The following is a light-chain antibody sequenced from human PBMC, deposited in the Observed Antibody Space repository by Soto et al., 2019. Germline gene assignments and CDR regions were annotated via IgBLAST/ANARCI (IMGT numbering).Light chain of an antibody. CDR2: AAS. Sequence: DIQMTQSPPSLSASVGDRVTISCRASQSISSYLNWYQQKPGKAPKLLIYAASSLQSGVPSRFSGSGSGTDFTLTISSLQPEDFATYFCQQYGNLPYTFGPGTKLEIK. J-gene: IGKJ2*01. V-gene: IGKV1-39*01. CDR1: QSISSY. CDR3: QQYGNLPYT.